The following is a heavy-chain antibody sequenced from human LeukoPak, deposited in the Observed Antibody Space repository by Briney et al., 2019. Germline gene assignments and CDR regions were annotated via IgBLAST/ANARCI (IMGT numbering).Heavy chain of an antibody. CDR2: IYYSGSS. Sequence: SETLSLTCTVSGGSISSSSYYWGWIRQPPGKGLEWIGCIYYSGSSYYNPSLKSRVTISVDTSKNQFSLKLSSVTAADTAVYYCARHTGGSYYPSQTWYYFDYWGQGTLVTVSS. CDR1: GGSISSSSYY. CDR3: ARHTGGSYYPSQTWYYFDY. D-gene: IGHD1-26*01. J-gene: IGHJ4*02. V-gene: IGHV4-39*01.